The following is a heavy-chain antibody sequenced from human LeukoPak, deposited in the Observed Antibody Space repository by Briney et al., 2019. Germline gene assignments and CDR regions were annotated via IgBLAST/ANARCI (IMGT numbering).Heavy chain of an antibody. Sequence: GGSLRLSCAASGFTFSSYGMHWVRQAPGKGLEWVAFIRYDGSNKYYADSVKGRFTISRDNSKNTLYLQMNSLRAEDTAVYYCAKDQGIAVAENYCGMDVWGQGTTVTVSS. CDR2: IRYDGSNK. D-gene: IGHD6-19*01. CDR3: AKDQGIAVAENYCGMDV. J-gene: IGHJ6*02. V-gene: IGHV3-30*02. CDR1: GFTFSSYG.